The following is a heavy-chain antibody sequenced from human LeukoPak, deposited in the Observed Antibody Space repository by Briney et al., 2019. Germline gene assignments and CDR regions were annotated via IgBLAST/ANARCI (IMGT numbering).Heavy chain of an antibody. CDR1: GYSFTSYW. CDR2: IYPGDSDT. CDR3: ARRSAAMGGYYYYGMDV. J-gene: IGHJ6*02. V-gene: IGHV5-51*01. Sequence: GESLKISCKGSGYSFTSYWIGWVRQMPGKGLEWMGIIYPGDSDTRYSPSFQGQVTISADKSISTAYLQWSSLKASDTAMYYCARRSAAMGGYYYYGMDVWGQGTTVTVSS. D-gene: IGHD2-2*01.